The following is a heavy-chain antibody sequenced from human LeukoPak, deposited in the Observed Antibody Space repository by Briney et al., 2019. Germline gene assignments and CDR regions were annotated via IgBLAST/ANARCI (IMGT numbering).Heavy chain of an antibody. D-gene: IGHD3-22*01. CDR1: GVSIRSSNW. CDR2: IYHSGTT. V-gene: IGHV4-4*02. J-gene: IGHJ2*01. CDR3: ARGSYSETSASYWYFDL. Sequence: PSETLSLTCAVAGVSIRSSNWWSWVRQSPGKGLGWIGEIYHSGTTNYNPSLKSRATISVDKSENQLSLKLTSVTAADTAVYYCARGSYSETSASYWYFDLWGRGTLVTVSS.